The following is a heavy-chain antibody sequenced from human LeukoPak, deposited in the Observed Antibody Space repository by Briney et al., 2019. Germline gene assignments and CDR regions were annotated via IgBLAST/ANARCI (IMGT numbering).Heavy chain of an antibody. D-gene: IGHD3-10*01. CDR2: INSDGSST. Sequence: GGSLTLSCAASGFAFSTYWMHWLRQAPGKGLVWFSRINSDGSSTSYADSVKGRFTISRDNDKNTLYLQMNSLRAEDTAVYYCAVRGVITTGPSDYWGQGTLVAVSS. CDR3: AVRGVITTGPSDY. J-gene: IGHJ4*02. V-gene: IGHV3-74*01. CDR1: GFAFSTYW.